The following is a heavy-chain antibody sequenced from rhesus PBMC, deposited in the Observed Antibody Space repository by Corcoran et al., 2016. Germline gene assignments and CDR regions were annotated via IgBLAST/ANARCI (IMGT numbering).Heavy chain of an antibody. V-gene: IGHV4-93*01. CDR3: ARELYYYSGSYYYFDY. D-gene: IGHD3-16*01. Sequence: QVQLQESGPAVVKPSETLSLTCAVSGGSISSSNWWSWIRQSPGKGLEWIGGIYGSGGSTEYNPSLKCRVTISKDTSKNQFSLKLSSVTAADTAVYYCARELYYYSGSYYYFDYWGQGVLVTVSS. CDR1: GGSISSSNW. CDR2: IYGSGGST. J-gene: IGHJ4*01.